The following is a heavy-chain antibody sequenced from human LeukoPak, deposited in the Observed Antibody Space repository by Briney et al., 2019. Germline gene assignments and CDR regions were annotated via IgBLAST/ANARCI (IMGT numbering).Heavy chain of an antibody. V-gene: IGHV4-4*07. J-gene: IGHJ4*02. Sequence: PSDTLPLTCTISGGYISSYYWSWMRQPAGKGLEWIGRIYTNGCTNYNPSLKPRVTISVHKSKNQFSLKLSSVTAADTAVYHCARGERYSYGTQPPPYYFVYWGQGTLVTVSS. D-gene: IGHD5-18*01. CDR2: IYTNGCT. CDR3: ARGERYSYGTQPPPYYFVY. CDR1: GGYISSYY.